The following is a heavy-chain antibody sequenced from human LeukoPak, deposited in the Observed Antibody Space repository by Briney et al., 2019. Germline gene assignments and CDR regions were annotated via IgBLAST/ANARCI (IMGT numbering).Heavy chain of an antibody. CDR1: GDSIGSYS. CDR2: IYYSGNT. J-gene: IGHJ3*02. D-gene: IGHD3-22*01. V-gene: IGHV4-59*01. Sequence: PSETLSLTCTVSGDSIGSYSWNWIRQPPGKGLEWIGYIYYSGNTNYNPSLKSRVTISVDTSKNQFSLKLSSVTAADPAVYYCARDFYDTSTYYYVDAFDIWGQGTMVTVSS. CDR3: ARDFYDTSTYYYVDAFDI.